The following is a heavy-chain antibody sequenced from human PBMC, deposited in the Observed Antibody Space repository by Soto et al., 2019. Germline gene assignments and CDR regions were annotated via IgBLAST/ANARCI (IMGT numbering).Heavy chain of an antibody. J-gene: IGHJ4*02. D-gene: IGHD2-15*01. Sequence: EVQLVESGGGLVKPGGSLRLSCAASGFTFSSYSMNWVRQAPGKGLEWVSSISSSSSYIYYADSVKGRFTISRDNAKNSLYLQMNSLRAEDTAVYYCASHNSIYCSGGSCKPLWGQGTLVTVSS. CDR3: ASHNSIYCSGGSCKPL. CDR2: ISSSSSYI. CDR1: GFTFSSYS. V-gene: IGHV3-21*01.